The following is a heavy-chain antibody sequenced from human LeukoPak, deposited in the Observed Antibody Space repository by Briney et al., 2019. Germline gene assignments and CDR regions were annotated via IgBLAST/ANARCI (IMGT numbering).Heavy chain of an antibody. CDR3: AMSPINYYDSSGFDY. J-gene: IGHJ4*02. CDR1: GYTFTGYY. CDR2: INPNSGGT. D-gene: IGHD3-22*01. Sequence: ASVNVSCKASGYTFTGYYMHWVRQAPGRGLEWMGWINPNSGGTNYAQKFQGRVTMTRDTSISTAYMELSRLRSDDTAVYYCAMSPINYYDSSGFDYWGQGTLVTVSS. V-gene: IGHV1-2*02.